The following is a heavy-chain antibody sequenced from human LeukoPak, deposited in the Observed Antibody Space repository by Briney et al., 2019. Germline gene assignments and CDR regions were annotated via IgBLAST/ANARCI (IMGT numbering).Heavy chain of an antibody. D-gene: IGHD2-15*01. CDR3: ARRRWGYCDP. Sequence: SETLSLTCAVYGGSFSGYYWSWIRQPPGKGLEWIGEINHSGSTNYNPSLKSRVTISVDTSKNQFSLKLSSVTAADTAVYYCARRRWGYCDPWGQGTLVTVSP. CDR2: INHSGST. J-gene: IGHJ5*02. V-gene: IGHV4-34*01. CDR1: GGSFSGYY.